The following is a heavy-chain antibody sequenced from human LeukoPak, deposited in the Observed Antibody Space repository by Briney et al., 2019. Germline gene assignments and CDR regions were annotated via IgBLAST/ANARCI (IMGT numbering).Heavy chain of an antibody. CDR3: ATLPHYGDIDP. J-gene: IGHJ5*02. Sequence: GASVTVSCKASGYTFTSYGISWVRQAPGQGLEWMGWISAYNGNTNYAQKLQGRVTMTTDTSTSTAYMELRSLRSDDTAVYYCATLPHYGDIDPWGQGTLVTVSS. D-gene: IGHD4/OR15-4a*01. CDR1: GYTFTSYG. V-gene: IGHV1-18*01. CDR2: ISAYNGNT.